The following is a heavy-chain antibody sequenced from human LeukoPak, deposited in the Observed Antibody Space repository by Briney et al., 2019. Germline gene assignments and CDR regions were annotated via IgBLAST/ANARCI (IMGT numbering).Heavy chain of an antibody. CDR2: IYPGDSNT. V-gene: IGHV5-51*01. J-gene: IGHJ3*02. Sequence: GESLKISCRGSGYSFASYWIGWVRQMPGKGLEWMGIIYPGDSNTKYSPSFQGQATISADKSISTAYLQWSSLKASDTAMYYCARPGSSQDAFDIWGQGTMVTVSS. CDR3: ARPGSSQDAFDI. CDR1: GYSFASYW. D-gene: IGHD6-6*01.